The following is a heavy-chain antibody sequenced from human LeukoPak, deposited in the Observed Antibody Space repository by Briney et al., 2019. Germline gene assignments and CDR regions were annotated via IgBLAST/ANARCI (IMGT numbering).Heavy chain of an antibody. D-gene: IGHD3-9*01. J-gene: IGHJ6*03. CDR1: GGTFSSYA. CDR3: ARGVDFDWLLHLAHYYYMDV. Sequence: VASAKVSCKASGGTFSSYAISWVRQAPGQGLEWMGGIIPIFGTANYAQKFQGRVTITTDESTSTAYMELSSLRSEDTAVYYCARGVDFDWLLHLAHYYYMDVWGKGTTVTVSS. CDR2: IIPIFGTA. V-gene: IGHV1-69*05.